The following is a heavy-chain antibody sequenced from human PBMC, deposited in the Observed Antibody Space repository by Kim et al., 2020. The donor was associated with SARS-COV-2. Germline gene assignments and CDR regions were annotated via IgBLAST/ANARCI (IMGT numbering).Heavy chain of an antibody. CDR1: GFALSSYS. Sequence: GGSLRLSCVASGFALSSYSMNWVRQAPGKGLEWLSYISADDIYYADSVKGRFNISRDNAKNALYLQMNSLRDGDTAVYFCAREFDWALDLWGQGTLVTVSS. J-gene: IGHJ5*02. CDR2: ISADDI. D-gene: IGHD3-9*01. V-gene: IGHV3-21*05. CDR3: AREFDWALDL.